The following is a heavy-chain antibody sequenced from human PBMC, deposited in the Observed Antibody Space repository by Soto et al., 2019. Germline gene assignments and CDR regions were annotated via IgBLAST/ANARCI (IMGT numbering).Heavy chain of an antibody. CDR1: GFTFSSYW. V-gene: IGHV3-7*03. D-gene: IGHD3-10*01. J-gene: IGHJ6*02. Sequence: PGGSLRLSCAASGFTFSSYWMSWVRQAPGKGLEWVANIKQDGSEKYYVDSVKGRFTISRDNAKNSLYLQMNSLSAEDTAVYYCAREDTRSYGSGSYLNYYYYGMDVWGQGTTVTVSS. CDR3: AREDTRSYGSGSYLNYYYYGMDV. CDR2: IKQDGSEK.